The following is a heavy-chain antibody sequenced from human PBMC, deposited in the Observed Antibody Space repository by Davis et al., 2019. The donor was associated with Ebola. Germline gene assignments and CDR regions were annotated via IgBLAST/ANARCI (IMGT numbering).Heavy chain of an antibody. D-gene: IGHD1-1*01. CDR3: AKETGMVAFDI. Sequence: GGSLRLSCAASGFTFDDYAMHWVRQAPGKGLEWVSGISWNSGSIGYADSVKGRFTISRDNAKNSLYLQMNSLRAEDTALYYCAKETGMVAFDIWGQGTMVTVSS. CDR1: GFTFDDYA. J-gene: IGHJ3*02. CDR2: ISWNSGSI. V-gene: IGHV3-9*01.